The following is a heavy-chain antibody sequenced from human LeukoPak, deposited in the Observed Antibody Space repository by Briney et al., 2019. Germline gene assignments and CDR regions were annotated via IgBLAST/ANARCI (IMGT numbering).Heavy chain of an antibody. Sequence: GGSLRLSCAASFSTFNKAWMNWVRQAPGKGLEWVGRIKSRADGGTTDYATPVKDRFTISRDDSENTAFLQMNSLKTEDTAIYYCSTHPTSGFWGQGTLVTVSS. CDR3: STHPTSGF. CDR1: FSTFNKAW. V-gene: IGHV3-15*07. CDR2: IKSRADGGTT. D-gene: IGHD2-15*01. J-gene: IGHJ4*02.